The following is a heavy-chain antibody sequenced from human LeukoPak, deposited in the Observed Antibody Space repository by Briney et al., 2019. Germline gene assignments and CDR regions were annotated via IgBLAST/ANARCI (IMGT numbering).Heavy chain of an antibody. J-gene: IGHJ4*02. V-gene: IGHV1-2*02. CDR2: INPNSGGT. Sequence: ASVKVSCKASGYTFTGYYMHWVRQAPGQGLEWMGWINPNSGGTNYAQTFQGRVTMTRDTSISTAYMELSRLRSDDTAVYYCARGQVRGVTLAPLDYWGQGTLVTVSS. D-gene: IGHD3-10*01. CDR3: ARGQVRGVTLAPLDY. CDR1: GYTFTGYY.